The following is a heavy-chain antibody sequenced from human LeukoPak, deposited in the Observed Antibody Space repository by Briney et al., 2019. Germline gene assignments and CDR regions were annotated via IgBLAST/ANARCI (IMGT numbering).Heavy chain of an antibody. V-gene: IGHV1-18*01. Sequence: ASVKVSCKASGYTFTSYGISWVRQAPGQGLEWMGWISAYNGNTNYAQKLQVRVIMTTDTSTSTAYMELRSLRSDDTAVYYCARVPPRTFYSGSYLGYFQHWGQGTLVTVSS. CDR1: GYTFTSYG. J-gene: IGHJ1*01. CDR3: ARVPPRTFYSGSYLGYFQH. CDR2: ISAYNGNT. D-gene: IGHD1-26*01.